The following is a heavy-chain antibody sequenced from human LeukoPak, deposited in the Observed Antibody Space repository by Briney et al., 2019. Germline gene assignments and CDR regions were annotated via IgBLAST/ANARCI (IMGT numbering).Heavy chain of an antibody. J-gene: IGHJ3*02. CDR2: IYSGGST. CDR3: ASDGDSSGVDAFDI. D-gene: IGHD3-22*01. CDR1: GFTFSSYA. V-gene: IGHV3-53*01. Sequence: GGSLRLSCAASGFTFSSYAMSWVRQAPGKGLEWVSLIYSGGSTYYADSVEGRFTISRDNSKNTLYLQMNSLRAEDTAVYYCASDGDSSGVDAFDIWGQGTMVTVSS.